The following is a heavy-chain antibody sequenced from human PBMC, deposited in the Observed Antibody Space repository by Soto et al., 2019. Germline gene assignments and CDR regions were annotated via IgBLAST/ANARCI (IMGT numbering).Heavy chain of an antibody. D-gene: IGHD1-1*01. V-gene: IGHV1-18*01. CDR3: AGDHGTYGTFDQ. Sequence: ASVKVSCKASGDISPRSGLSWVRQAPGQGLEWLGWINSYNGVTNYAQSLQGRVTLTTDSSTSTAYMEVRSLRFDDTAVYYCAGDHGTYGTFDQWGQGTRVTVSS. CDR2: INSYNGVT. J-gene: IGHJ4*02. CDR1: GDISPRSG.